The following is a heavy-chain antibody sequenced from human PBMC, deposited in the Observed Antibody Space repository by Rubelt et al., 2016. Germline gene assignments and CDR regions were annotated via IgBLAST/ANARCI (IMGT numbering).Heavy chain of an antibody. CDR3: ARRNSGTYSPFDY. CDR2: IDPSDSYT. V-gene: IGHV5-10-1*04. J-gene: IGHJ4*02. D-gene: IGHD1-26*01. CDR1: GYTFTNHW. Sequence: EVQLVQSGAEVKKPGESLRISCKGSGYTFTNHWISWVRQMPGKGLEWMGRIDPSDSYTNYNPSLRGQVTIALDKSISTADLQWSSLQASDTAMYYCARRNSGTYSPFDYWGQGTMVTVSP.